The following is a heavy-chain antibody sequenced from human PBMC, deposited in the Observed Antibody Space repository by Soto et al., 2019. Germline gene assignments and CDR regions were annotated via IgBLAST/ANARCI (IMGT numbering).Heavy chain of an antibody. CDR3: ARTTAVPNTLRSRYFFDY. CDR2: VYYSETT. CDR1: GGSVSNKTYY. Sequence: PSETLSLTCSVSGGSVSNKTYYWSWIRQPPEKRLEWIGYVYYSETTNYNPSLKSRVTISVDLSKNQFSLRLSSVTTADTALYYCARTTAVPNTLRSRYFFDYWGQGTLVTVSS. D-gene: IGHD4-17*01. V-gene: IGHV4-61*01. J-gene: IGHJ4*02.